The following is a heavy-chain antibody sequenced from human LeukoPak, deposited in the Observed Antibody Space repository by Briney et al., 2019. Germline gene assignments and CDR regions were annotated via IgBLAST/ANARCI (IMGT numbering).Heavy chain of an antibody. CDR2: IYHSGST. D-gene: IGHD6-13*01. Sequence: PSETLSLTCAVSGGSISSGGYSWSWIRQPPGTGLEWIGYIYHSGSTYYNPSLKSRVTISVDRSKNQFSLKLSSVTAADTAVYYCAREGNGMDVWGQGTTVTVSS. V-gene: IGHV4-30-2*01. J-gene: IGHJ6*02. CDR3: AREGNGMDV. CDR1: GGSISSGGYS.